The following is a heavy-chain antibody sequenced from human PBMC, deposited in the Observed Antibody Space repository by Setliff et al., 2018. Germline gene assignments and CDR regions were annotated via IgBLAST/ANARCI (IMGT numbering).Heavy chain of an antibody. CDR3: ATGAGYSSSWPFDY. J-gene: IGHJ4*02. D-gene: IGHD6-13*01. CDR2: VYYSGAA. CDR1: GDSISAAS. V-gene: IGHV4-59*03. Sequence: SETLSLTCTVSGDSISAASIMAWIRQPPGKGLEFIGYVYYSGAAKYDPSLKSRVTMSVDTSKTQFSLKLSSVTAADTAVYYCATGAGYSSSWPFDYWGQGTLVTVSS.